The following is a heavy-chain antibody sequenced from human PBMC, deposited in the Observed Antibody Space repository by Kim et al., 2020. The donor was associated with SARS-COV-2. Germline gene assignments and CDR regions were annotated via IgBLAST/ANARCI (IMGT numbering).Heavy chain of an antibody. D-gene: IGHD2-2*02. CDR2: ISYDGGNK. CDR1: GFTFSSYG. J-gene: IGHJ4*02. CDR3: AKDLVGYCSSTSCYRWANFEY. Sequence: GGSLRLSCAASGFTFSSYGMHWVRQVPGKGLEWVAVISYDGGNKYYADSVKGRFTISRDNSKNTLYLQMNSLRAEDTAVYYCAKDLVGYCSSTSCYRWANFEYWGQGTLVTVSS. V-gene: IGHV3-30*18.